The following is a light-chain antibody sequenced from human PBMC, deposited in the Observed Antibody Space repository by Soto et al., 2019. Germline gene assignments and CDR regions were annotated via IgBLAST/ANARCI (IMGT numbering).Light chain of an antibody. J-gene: IGLJ1*01. CDR3: SSYTTSSTYV. CDR1: SSDVGTYNY. Sequence: QSVLTQPASVSGSPGQSITISCTGTSSDVGTYNYVSWYQQHPGKAPRRMIYDVSNRPSGVSNRFSGSKSGNTASLTISGLQAEDEVDYYCSSYTTSSTYVFGTGTKLTVL. CDR2: DVS. V-gene: IGLV2-14*03.